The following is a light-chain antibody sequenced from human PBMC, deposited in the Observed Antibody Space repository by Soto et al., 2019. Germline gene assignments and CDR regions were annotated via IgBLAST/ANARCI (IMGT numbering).Light chain of an antibody. CDR3: SSYSISTAYL. V-gene: IGLV2-14*01. Sequence: QSARTQPASVSGSPGQSITISCTGTSSDVGGYDYVSWYQLHPGKAPKLMIFEVSNRPSGVSYRLSGSKSGNTASLTISGLQVEDEADYFCSSYSISTAYLFGTGTKVTVL. J-gene: IGLJ1*01. CDR2: EVS. CDR1: SSDVGGYDY.